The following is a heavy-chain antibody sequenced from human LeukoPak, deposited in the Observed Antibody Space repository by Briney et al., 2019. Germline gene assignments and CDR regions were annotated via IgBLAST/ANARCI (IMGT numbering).Heavy chain of an antibody. CDR1: GGSLSSGDYY. V-gene: IGHV4-61*08. CDR2: IYYSGST. CDR3: ASCKYSNHGGVDY. J-gene: IGHJ4*02. Sequence: SETLSLTCTVSGGSLSSGDYYWSWIRQPPGKGLEWIGYIYYSGSTNYNPSLKSRVTISVDTSKNQFSLKLSSVTAADTAVYYCASCKYSNHGGVDYWGQGTLVTVSS. D-gene: IGHD4-11*01.